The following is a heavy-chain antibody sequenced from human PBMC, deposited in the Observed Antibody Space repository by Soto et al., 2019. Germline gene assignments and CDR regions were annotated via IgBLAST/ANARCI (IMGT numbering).Heavy chain of an antibody. J-gene: IGHJ1*01. CDR1: GFAFGKFG. CDR2: LSYDGSTT. CDR3: AKGMEEAAVQDS. D-gene: IGHD6-13*01. Sequence: QVQLVESGGGVVQPGRSRTLSCAASGFAFGKFGMHWVRQAPGKGLEWVAVLSYDGSTTYYADSVKGRFSISRDNSKNVLYLRMNSLRADDTAVYYCAKGMEEAAVQDSGGQGTLVIVSS. V-gene: IGHV3-30*18.